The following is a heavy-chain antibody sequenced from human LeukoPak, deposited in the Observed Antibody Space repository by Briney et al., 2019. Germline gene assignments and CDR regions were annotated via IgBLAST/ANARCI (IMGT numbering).Heavy chain of an antibody. V-gene: IGHV5-51*01. CDR3: ARQRTTFDAIDV. CDR2: ISPGDSHI. Sequence: GESLKISCKGSGYSLTTYWIAWVRQMPGKGLEYIGIISPGDSHIIYSPSFQGQVTISADKSLRSAYLQWRALKASDTAMYFCARQRTTFDAIDVWGQGTMVTVS. CDR1: GYSLTTYW. D-gene: IGHD1-1*01. J-gene: IGHJ3*01.